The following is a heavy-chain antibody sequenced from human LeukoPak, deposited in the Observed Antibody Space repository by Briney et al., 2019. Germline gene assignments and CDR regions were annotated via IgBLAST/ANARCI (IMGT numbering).Heavy chain of an antibody. Sequence: SETLSLTCTVSGGSISSGGYYWSWIRQHPGKGLEWIGYIYYSGSTYYNPSLKSRVTISVDTSKNQFSLKLSSVTAADTAVYYCARELRIAARPDWFDPWGQGTLVTVSS. CDR3: ARELRIAARPDWFDP. J-gene: IGHJ5*02. D-gene: IGHD6-6*01. CDR1: GGSISSGGYY. CDR2: IYYSGST. V-gene: IGHV4-31*03.